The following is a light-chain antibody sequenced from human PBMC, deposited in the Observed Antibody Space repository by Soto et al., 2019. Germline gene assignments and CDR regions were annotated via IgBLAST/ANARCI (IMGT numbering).Light chain of an antibody. V-gene: IGKV3-15*01. Sequence: EIVMTQSPATLSVSPGERATLSCRASQSVSSNLAWYQQKPGQAPRLLIYGASTRAIGIPARFSGSGSETEFTLTISSLQSEDFAVYYCQQYNNWPPWTFGQGTKVEIK. J-gene: IGKJ1*01. CDR3: QQYNNWPPWT. CDR1: QSVSSN. CDR2: GAS.